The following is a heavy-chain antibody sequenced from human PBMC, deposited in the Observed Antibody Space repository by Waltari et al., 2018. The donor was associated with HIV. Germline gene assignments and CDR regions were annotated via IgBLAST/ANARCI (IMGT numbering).Heavy chain of an antibody. Sequence: EVQLVQSGAELKKPGEYLRISCKGSGYSFLSHWIGWVGQKPGKGLEWMGSIYPADSDTKYSPSFQGQVTISADKSIGTAYLHWSSLKVADTAMYYCAKLQNGFDFWGQGTRLTVSS. CDR3: AKLQNGFDF. CDR1: GYSFLSHW. CDR2: IYPADSDT. V-gene: IGHV5-51*03. J-gene: IGHJ3*01.